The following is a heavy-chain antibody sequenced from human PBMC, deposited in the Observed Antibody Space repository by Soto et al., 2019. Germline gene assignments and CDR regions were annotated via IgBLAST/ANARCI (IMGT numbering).Heavy chain of an antibody. J-gene: IGHJ4*02. D-gene: IGHD1-26*01. Sequence: LRLSCAASGFTFSDYGLHWVRQAPGRGLEWVAFLSHHSYKKYYAVSVKGRFTVSRDNSKNTLYLQMNSLRTEDTAVYYCAKDWVGGSNRYYLEYWGQGTPVTVSS. V-gene: IGHV3-30*18. CDR1: GFTFSDYG. CDR2: LSHHSYKK. CDR3: AKDWVGGSNRYYLEY.